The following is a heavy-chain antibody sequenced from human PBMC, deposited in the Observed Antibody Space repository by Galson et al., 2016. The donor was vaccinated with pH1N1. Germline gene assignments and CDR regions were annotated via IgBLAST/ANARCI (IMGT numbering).Heavy chain of an antibody. V-gene: IGHV3-7*01. CDR2: INQDGSQK. CDR3: ARAIGASGAF. CDR1: RFSFSDYW. D-gene: IGHD6-13*01. Sequence: SLRLSCAGSRFSFSDYWMHWVRQAPGKGLKWVANINQDGSQKYYVDSVRGRFTISRDNAKNSLYLQMNSLRAEDTAVYYCARAIGASGAFWGQGTLVTVSS. J-gene: IGHJ4*02.